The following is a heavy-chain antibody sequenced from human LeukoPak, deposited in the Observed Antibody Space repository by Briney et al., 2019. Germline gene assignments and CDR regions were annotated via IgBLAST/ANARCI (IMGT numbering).Heavy chain of an antibody. CDR2: IYPGDSDT. J-gene: IGHJ3*02. V-gene: IGHV5-51*01. CDR3: ARRISSSWPDAFDI. Sequence: GESLKISCKGSGYSSTSYWIGWVRQLPGKGLEWMGIIYPGDSDTRYSPSFQGQVTISADKSISTAYLQWSSLKASDTAMYYCARRISSSWPDAFDIWGQGTMVTVSS. CDR1: GYSSTSYW. D-gene: IGHD6-13*01.